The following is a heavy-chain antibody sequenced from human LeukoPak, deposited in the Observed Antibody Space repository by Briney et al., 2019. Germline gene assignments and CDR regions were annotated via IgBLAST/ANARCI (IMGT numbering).Heavy chain of an antibody. D-gene: IGHD5-12*01. Sequence: SETLSLTCTVSGGSISSGTNYWGWVRQPPGKGLEWIGSMYYSGSIYYNPSLKRRVSVSGDTSKNQFSLGLSSVTAADTAVYYCARHGDSGYDYFDYWGQGILVTVSS. CDR3: ARHGDSGYDYFDY. CDR2: MYYSGSI. V-gene: IGHV4-39*01. J-gene: IGHJ4*02. CDR1: GGSISSGTNY.